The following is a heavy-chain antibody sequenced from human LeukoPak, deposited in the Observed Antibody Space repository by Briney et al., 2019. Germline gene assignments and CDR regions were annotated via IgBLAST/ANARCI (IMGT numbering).Heavy chain of an antibody. CDR3: ARDHHYYYSSGTRVAPFDI. CDR1: GGTFSSYA. Sequence: ASVKVSCKASGGTFSSYAISWVRQAPGQGLEWMGGIIPIFGTANYAQKFQGRVTITADESTSTAYMELSSLRSEDTAVYYCARDHHYYYSSGTRVAPFDIWGQGTMVTVSS. J-gene: IGHJ3*02. CDR2: IIPIFGTA. V-gene: IGHV1-69*01. D-gene: IGHD3-22*01.